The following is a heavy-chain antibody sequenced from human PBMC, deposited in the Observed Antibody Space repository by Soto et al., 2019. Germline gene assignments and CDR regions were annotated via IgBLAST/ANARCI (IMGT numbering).Heavy chain of an antibody. V-gene: IGHV1-69*13. Sequence: SVKVSCKASGGTFSSYAISWVRQAPGQGLEWMGGIIPIFGTANYAQKFQGRVTITADESTSTAYMELSSLRSEDTAVYYCARGPYYYDSSGYSNFDYWGQGTLVTVSS. CDR3: ARGPYYYDSSGYSNFDY. D-gene: IGHD3-22*01. J-gene: IGHJ4*02. CDR2: IIPIFGTA. CDR1: GGTFSSYA.